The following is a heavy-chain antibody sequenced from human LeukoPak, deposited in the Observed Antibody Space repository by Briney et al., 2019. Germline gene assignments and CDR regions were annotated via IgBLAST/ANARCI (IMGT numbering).Heavy chain of an antibody. D-gene: IGHD2-15*01. CDR3: ARHNGWAFDI. Sequence: PSETLSLTCAVYGGSFSGWWSWIRQPPGKGLEWIGEIHHSGGTKYNPSLRSLDTLSVDTSKRQISQKMTSVTAADTAIYYCARHNGWAFDIWGQGTVVTVSS. V-gene: IGHV4-34*01. CDR2: IHHSGGT. CDR1: GGSFSGW. J-gene: IGHJ3*02.